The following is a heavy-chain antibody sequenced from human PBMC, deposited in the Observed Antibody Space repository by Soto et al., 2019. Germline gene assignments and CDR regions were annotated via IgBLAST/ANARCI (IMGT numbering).Heavy chain of an antibody. D-gene: IGHD3-16*01. CDR2: IYTSGST. V-gene: IGHV4-4*07. CDR1: GGTISSCY. CDR3: ARDNHRIIHRRRRWGAP. Sequence: LTWTVSGGTISSCYWRWIRQPAGKGLEWIGRIYTSGSTNYNPSLKSRVTMSVDTSKNQFSLKLSSVTAADTAVYYCARDNHRIIHRRRRWGAPWARGTMVTVS. J-gene: IGHJ5*02.